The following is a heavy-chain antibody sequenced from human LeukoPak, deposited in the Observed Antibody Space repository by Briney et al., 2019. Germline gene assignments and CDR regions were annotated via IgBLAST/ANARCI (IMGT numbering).Heavy chain of an antibody. D-gene: IGHD2-21*02. CDR2: IYSGGST. Sequence: PGGSLRLSCAASGFTVSSNYMSWVRHAPGKGLEWVSVIYSGGSTYYADSVKGRFTISRDNSKNTLYLQMNSLRAEDTAVYYCAREGVAYCGGDCYSSWYFDLWGRGTLVTVSS. J-gene: IGHJ2*01. CDR3: AREGVAYCGGDCYSSWYFDL. CDR1: GFTVSSNY. V-gene: IGHV3-53*01.